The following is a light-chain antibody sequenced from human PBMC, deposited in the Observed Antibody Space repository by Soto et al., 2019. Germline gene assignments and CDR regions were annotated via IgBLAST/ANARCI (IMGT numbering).Light chain of an antibody. J-gene: IGLJ2*01. V-gene: IGLV2-14*01. CDR2: DVS. CDR1: SSDVGTYNY. CDR3: SSYTSSSTAVV. Sequence: QSVLTQPASASGSPGQSITISCTGTSSDVGTYNYVSWYQQHPGKAPKLMIYDVSNRPSGVSDRFSGSKSGNTASLTISGLQAEDEADYYCSSYTSSSTAVVFGGGTKLTVL.